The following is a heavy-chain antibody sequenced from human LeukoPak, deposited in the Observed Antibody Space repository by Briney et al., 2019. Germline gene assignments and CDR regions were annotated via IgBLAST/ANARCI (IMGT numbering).Heavy chain of an antibody. D-gene: IGHD6-19*01. CDR1: GGSISSYY. CDR2: IYTSGST. J-gene: IGHJ4*02. Sequence: SETLSLTCTVSGGSISSYYWSWLRQPAGKGLEWIGRIYTSGSTNYNPSLKSRVTMSLDTSKNQFSLRLTSVTAADTAVYYCARESEAVAGTGTHWGQGTLVTVSS. CDR3: ARESEAVAGTGTH. V-gene: IGHV4-4*07.